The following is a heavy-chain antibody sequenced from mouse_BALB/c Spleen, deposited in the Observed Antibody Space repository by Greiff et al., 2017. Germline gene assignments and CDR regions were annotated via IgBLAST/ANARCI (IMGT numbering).Heavy chain of an antibody. CDR3: AIYYYGSSWFAY. V-gene: IGHV3-2*02. CDR2: ISYSGST. D-gene: IGHD1-1*01. Sequence: DVKLQESGPGLVKPSQSLSLTCTVTGYSITSDYAWNWIRQFPGNKLEWMGYISYSGSTSYNPSLKSRISITRDTSKNQFFLQLNSVTTEDTATYYCAIYYYGSSWFAYWGQGTLVTVSA. J-gene: IGHJ3*01. CDR1: GYSITSDYA.